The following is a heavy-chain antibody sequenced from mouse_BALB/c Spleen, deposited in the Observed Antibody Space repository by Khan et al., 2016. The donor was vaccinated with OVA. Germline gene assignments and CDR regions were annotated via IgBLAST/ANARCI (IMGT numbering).Heavy chain of an antibody. CDR3: ARTARIKY. Sequence: EVKLQESGPGLVKPSQSLSLTCTVTGYSITSGYGWNWIRQFPGNTLEWMGYISYSGSTIYNPSLKSRISITRDTSKNQFFLQLNSVTTEDTATYYCARTARIKYWGQGTTLTVSS. V-gene: IGHV3-2*02. CDR1: GYSITSGYG. D-gene: IGHD1-2*01. CDR2: ISYSGST. J-gene: IGHJ2*01.